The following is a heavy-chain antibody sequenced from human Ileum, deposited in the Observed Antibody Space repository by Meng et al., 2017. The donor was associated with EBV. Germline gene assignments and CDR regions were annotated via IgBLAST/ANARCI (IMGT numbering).Heavy chain of an antibody. CDR3: ASRPVGIRTYYFDC. CDR2: VFHSGTP. Sequence: HAQSQASGPGLVKPSWTLSLTCAVSCGSITSTKWWRWARQTPGKGLECIGDVFHSGTPNYNPSLMSRLTMSVDKSKNQFSLNLTSVTAADTAVYYCASRPVGIRTYYFDCWGQGTLVTVSS. J-gene: IGHJ4*02. V-gene: IGHV4-4*02. D-gene: IGHD2-21*01. CDR1: CGSITSTKW.